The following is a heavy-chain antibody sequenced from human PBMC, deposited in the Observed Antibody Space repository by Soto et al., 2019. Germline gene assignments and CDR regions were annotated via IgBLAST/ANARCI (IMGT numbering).Heavy chain of an antibody. D-gene: IGHD1-26*01. J-gene: IGHJ4*02. CDR2: ISGSGDST. CDR1: GFTFSSYA. V-gene: IGHV3-23*01. CDR3: ARRGSGSYYDY. Sequence: EVQLLESGGGLVQPGGSLRLSCAASGFTFSSYAMMWVRQAPGKGLEWVSAISGSGDSTYYAESVKGRCTTSRDNSKNTLYLQMNSLRAEDTAVYYCARRGSGSYYDYWGQGTLVTVSS.